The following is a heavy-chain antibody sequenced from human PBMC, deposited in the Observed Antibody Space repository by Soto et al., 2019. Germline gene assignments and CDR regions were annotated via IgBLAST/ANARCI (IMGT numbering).Heavy chain of an antibody. D-gene: IGHD4-17*01. V-gene: IGHV3-66*01. CDR3: ARDFVHGDHPEYFQH. CDR1: GFTVSSNY. J-gene: IGHJ1*01. CDR2: IYSGGST. Sequence: EVQLVESGGGLVQPGGSLRLSCVASGFTVSSNYMSWVRQAPGKGLEWVSVIYSGGSTYYANSVKGRFTISRDNSKNTLYLQMNSLRAEDTAVYYCARDFVHGDHPEYFQHWGQGTLVTVSS.